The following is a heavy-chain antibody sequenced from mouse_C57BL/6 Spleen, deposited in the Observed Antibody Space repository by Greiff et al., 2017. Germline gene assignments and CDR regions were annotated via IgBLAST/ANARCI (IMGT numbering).Heavy chain of an antibody. D-gene: IGHD2-3*01. CDR1: GYTFTDYY. CDR3: ARRGYDGYYDYYAMDD. J-gene: IGHJ4*01. Sequence: VQLQQSGAELVRPGASVKLSCKASGYTFTDYYINWVKQRPGQGLEWIARIYPGSGNTYYNEKFKGKATLTAEKSSSTAYMQLSSLTSEDSAVYFCARRGYDGYYDYYAMDDWGQGTSVTVSS. CDR2: IYPGSGNT. V-gene: IGHV1-76*01.